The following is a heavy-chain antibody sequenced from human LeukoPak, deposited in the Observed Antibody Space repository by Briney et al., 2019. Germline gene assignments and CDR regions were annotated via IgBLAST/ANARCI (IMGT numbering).Heavy chain of an antibody. V-gene: IGHV3-23*01. Sequence: GGSLRLSCAASGFNFRGYALTWVRQAPGRGLEWVSAISGDGANTYYADSVKGRFTISRDNSKNTLSLQMNSLRTEDTAVYYCGRIAINANNGMDVWGQGTTVTVSS. J-gene: IGHJ6*02. CDR2: ISGDGANT. CDR1: GFNFRGYA. D-gene: IGHD1/OR15-1a*01. CDR3: GRIAINANNGMDV.